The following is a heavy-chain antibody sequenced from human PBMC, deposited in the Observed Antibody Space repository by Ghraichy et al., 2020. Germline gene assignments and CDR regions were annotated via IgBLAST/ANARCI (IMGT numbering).Heavy chain of an antibody. J-gene: IGHJ4*02. Sequence: SETLSLTCAVYGGSFSGYYWSWIRQPPGKGLEWIGEINHSGSTNYNPSLKSRVTISVDTSKNQFSLKLSSVTAADTAVYYCARGMVGYCSGGSCYIYFDYWGQGTLVTVSS. CDR3: ARGMVGYCSGGSCYIYFDY. CDR1: GGSFSGYY. V-gene: IGHV4-34*01. D-gene: IGHD2-15*01. CDR2: INHSGST.